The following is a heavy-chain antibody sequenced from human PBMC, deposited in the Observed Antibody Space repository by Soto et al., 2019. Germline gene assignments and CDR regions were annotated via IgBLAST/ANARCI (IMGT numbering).Heavy chain of an antibody. J-gene: IGHJ4*02. D-gene: IGHD3-10*01. CDR1: GGSISSGGYS. CDR3: ARWYGSEVFDY. CDR2: IYHSGST. Sequence: SETLSLTCAVSGGSISSGGYSWRWIRQPPGKGLEWIGYIYHSGSTYFNPSLKSRVTISVDTSKNQFSLKLSSVTAEDTAVYYCARWYGSEVFDYWGQGTLVTVSS. V-gene: IGHV4-30-2*01.